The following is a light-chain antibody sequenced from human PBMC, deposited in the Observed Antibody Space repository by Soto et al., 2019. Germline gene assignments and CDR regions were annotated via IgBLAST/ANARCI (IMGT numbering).Light chain of an antibody. CDR1: SSDVGAYNS. Sequence: QSALTQPASVSGSPGQSITISCTVTSSDVGAYNSVSWYQQHPGKAPKLMIYDVSHRPSGVSDRFSGSKSGNTAALTISGLQAEDEADYYCSSHTSNRLLVFGGGTKLTVL. CDR2: DVS. CDR3: SSHTSNRLLV. J-gene: IGLJ2*01. V-gene: IGLV2-14*01.